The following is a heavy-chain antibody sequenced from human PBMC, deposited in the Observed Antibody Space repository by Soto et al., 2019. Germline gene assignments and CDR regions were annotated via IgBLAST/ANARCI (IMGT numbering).Heavy chain of an antibody. V-gene: IGHV1-69*01. J-gene: IGHJ3*02. D-gene: IGHD3-22*01. CDR2: IIPIFGTA. CDR3: ARDRAAYYYDRSGYYDAFDI. Sequence: QVQLVQSGAEVKKPGSSVKVSCKASGGTFSSYAISWVRQAPGQGLEWMGGIIPIFGTANYAQKFQGRVTITADESTSTAYMELSSLRSEDTAVYYCARDRAAYYYDRSGYYDAFDIWGQGTMVTVSS. CDR1: GGTFSSYA.